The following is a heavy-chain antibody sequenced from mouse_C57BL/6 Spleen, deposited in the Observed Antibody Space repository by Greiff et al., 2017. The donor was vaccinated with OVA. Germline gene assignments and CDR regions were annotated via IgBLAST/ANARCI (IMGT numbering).Heavy chain of an antibody. D-gene: IGHD3-2*02. CDR1: GYTFTSYW. V-gene: IGHV1-69*01. CDR3: ARWGTAQAYFDY. CDR2: IDPSDSYT. J-gene: IGHJ2*01. Sequence: QVQLKQPGAELVMPGASVKLSCKASGYTFTSYWMHWVKQRPGQGLEWIGEIDPSDSYTNYNQKFKGKSTLTVDKSSSTAYMQLSSLTSEDSAVYYCARWGTAQAYFDYWGQGTTLTVSS.